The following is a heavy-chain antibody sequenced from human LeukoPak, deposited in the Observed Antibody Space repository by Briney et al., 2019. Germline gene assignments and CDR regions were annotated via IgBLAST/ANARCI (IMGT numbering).Heavy chain of an antibody. Sequence: SETLSLTCAVYGGSFSGYYWSWIRQPPGKGLEWIGEINHSGSTNYNPSLKSRVTISVDTSKNQFSLKLSSVTAADTAVYYCVRVRRKSSPYDSSGIDYWGQGTLVTVSS. V-gene: IGHV4-34*01. J-gene: IGHJ4*02. CDR3: VRVRRKSSPYDSSGIDY. D-gene: IGHD3-22*01. CDR2: INHSGST. CDR1: GGSFSGYY.